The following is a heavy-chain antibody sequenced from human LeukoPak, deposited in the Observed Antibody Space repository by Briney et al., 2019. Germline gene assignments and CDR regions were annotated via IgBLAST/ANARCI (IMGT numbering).Heavy chain of an antibody. CDR1: GGSFRGYY. Sequence: PSETLSLTCAVYGGSFRGYYWSWIRQPPGKGLEWIGEINHSGSTNYNPSLKSRVTISVDTSKNQFSLKLSSVTAADTAVYYCARGSGSYYYWGQGTLVTVSS. D-gene: IGHD1-26*01. V-gene: IGHV4-34*01. CDR2: INHSGST. CDR3: ARGSGSYYY. J-gene: IGHJ4*02.